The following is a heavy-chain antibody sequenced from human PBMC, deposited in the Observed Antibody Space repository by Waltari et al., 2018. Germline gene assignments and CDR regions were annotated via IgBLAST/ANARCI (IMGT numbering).Heavy chain of an antibody. CDR2: IRSSSSYI. CDR1: GFTFSSYS. CDR3: ARDDSSGAYDY. D-gene: IGHD3-22*01. Sequence: EVQLVESGGGLVMPGGSLRLSCAAPGFTFSSYSMNWFRQAPGKGLEWVSSIRSSSSYIYYADSGKGRFTIARDNAKNSLYLQMNSLRAEDTAVYYCARDDSSGAYDYWGQGTLVTVSS. J-gene: IGHJ4*02. V-gene: IGHV3-21*01.